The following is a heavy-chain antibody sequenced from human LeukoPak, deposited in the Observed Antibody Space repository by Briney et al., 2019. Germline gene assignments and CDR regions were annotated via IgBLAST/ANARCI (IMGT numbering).Heavy chain of an antibody. CDR1: GFTFSTYG. CDR2: IWYDGTYK. Sequence: GGSLRLSCAASGFTFSTYGMHWVRQAPGKGLEWVALIWYDGTYKYYVDSVKGRFTISRDNSKNTLYLQMNSLRAEDTAVYYCARGRAVGNYFDYWGQGTLVTVSS. J-gene: IGHJ4*02. CDR3: ARGRAVGNYFDY. D-gene: IGHD6-13*01. V-gene: IGHV3-33*01.